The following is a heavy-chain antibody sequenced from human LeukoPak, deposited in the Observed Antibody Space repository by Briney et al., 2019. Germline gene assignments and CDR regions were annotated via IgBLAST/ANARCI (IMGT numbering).Heavy chain of an antibody. CDR3: ARAVAGYSNYLYDY. J-gene: IGHJ4*02. CDR2: IYHSGNT. V-gene: IGHV4-4*02. D-gene: IGHD4-11*01. CDR1: GGFISSSNW. Sequence: SGTLSLTCAVSGGFISSSNWGSWVRQPPGKGLGWIGEIYHSGNTNYNPSLKGRVTISVDKSKNQFSLKLSSVTAADTAVYYCARAVAGYSNYLYDYWGQGTMVTVAS.